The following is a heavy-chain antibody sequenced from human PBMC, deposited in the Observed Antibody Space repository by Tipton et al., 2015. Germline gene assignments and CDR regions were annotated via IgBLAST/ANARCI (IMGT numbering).Heavy chain of an antibody. CDR2: IRDDGRDT. Sequence: SLRLSCAASGFTFSIFWMHWVRQAPGKGLVWVSRIRDDGRDTTYADSVKGRFTISRDNAKNTLYLQMSSLRDEDTAVYYCARDPDVGTSAPASGFDYWGRGTLVTVSS. V-gene: IGHV3-74*03. CDR1: GFTFSIFW. J-gene: IGHJ4*02. CDR3: ARDPDVGTSAPASGFDY. D-gene: IGHD2-2*01.